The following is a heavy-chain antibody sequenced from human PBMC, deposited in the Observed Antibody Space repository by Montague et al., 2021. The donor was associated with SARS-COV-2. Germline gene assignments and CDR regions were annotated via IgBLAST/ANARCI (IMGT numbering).Heavy chain of an antibody. J-gene: IGHJ4*02. D-gene: IGHD3-10*01. Sequence: SLRLSCAASGFTFPDYAMHWVRQAPGKGLEWVSGINWNGNSRGYADSVKGRFTISRDNAASSLFLQKSSLRPEDTALYYCAAATYGSIAYWGQGNLVTVSS. CDR3: AAATYGSIAY. CDR2: INWNGNSR. V-gene: IGHV3-9*01. CDR1: GFTFPDYA.